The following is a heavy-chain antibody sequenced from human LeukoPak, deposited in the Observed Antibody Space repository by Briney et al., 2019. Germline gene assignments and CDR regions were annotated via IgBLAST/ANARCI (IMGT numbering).Heavy chain of an antibody. Sequence: GASVKVSCKVSGYTLTELSMHWVRQAPGKGLGWMGGFDPEDGETIYAQKFQGRVTMTEDTSTDTAYMELSSLRSEDTAVYYCATYRRDSSGWYSPFGFNAGRFDYWGQGTLVTVSS. CDR2: FDPEDGET. CDR1: GYTLTELS. D-gene: IGHD6-19*01. CDR3: ATYRRDSSGWYSPFGFNAGRFDY. J-gene: IGHJ4*02. V-gene: IGHV1-24*01.